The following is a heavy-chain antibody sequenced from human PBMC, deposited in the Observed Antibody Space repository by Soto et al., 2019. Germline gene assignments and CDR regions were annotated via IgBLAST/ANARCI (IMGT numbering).Heavy chain of an antibody. D-gene: IGHD6-13*01. CDR3: ARELAAAEGAFDI. Sequence: QVQLVQSGAEVKKPGASVKVSCKASGYTFTSYYMHWVRQAPGQGLEWMGIINPSGGSTSYAQKFQGRVSMTRDTSTSTVYMQLSSLRSEDTAVYYCARELAAAEGAFDIWGQGTMVTVSS. CDR2: INPSGGST. J-gene: IGHJ3*02. V-gene: IGHV1-46*03. CDR1: GYTFTSYY.